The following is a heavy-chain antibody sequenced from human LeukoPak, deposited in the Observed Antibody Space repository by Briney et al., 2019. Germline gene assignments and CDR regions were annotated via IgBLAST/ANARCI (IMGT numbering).Heavy chain of an antibody. Sequence: GGSLRLSCAASGFTFSSYPLSWVRQAPGKGLEWVSAISGSGGRTYYADSVKGRFTISRDNSKNTLYLQMNGLRAEDTAIYYRAKETVDELTRTTGFDPWGQGTLVTVSS. V-gene: IGHV3-23*01. D-gene: IGHD1-7*01. CDR3: AKETVDELTRTTGFDP. CDR2: ISGSGGRT. CDR1: GFTFSSYP. J-gene: IGHJ5*02.